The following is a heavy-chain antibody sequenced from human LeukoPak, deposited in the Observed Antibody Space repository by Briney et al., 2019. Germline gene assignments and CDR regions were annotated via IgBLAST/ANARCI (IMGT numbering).Heavy chain of an antibody. CDR2: IYYSGST. CDR1: GGSVSSGSYY. Sequence: PSETLSLTCTVSGGSVSSGSYYRSWIRQPPGKGLEWIGYIYYSGSTNYNPPLKSRVTISVDTSKNQFSLKLSSVTAADTAVYYCASGRLEWLRWYGFDYWGQGTLVTVSS. D-gene: IGHD5-12*01. CDR3: ASGRLEWLRWYGFDY. V-gene: IGHV4-61*01. J-gene: IGHJ4*02.